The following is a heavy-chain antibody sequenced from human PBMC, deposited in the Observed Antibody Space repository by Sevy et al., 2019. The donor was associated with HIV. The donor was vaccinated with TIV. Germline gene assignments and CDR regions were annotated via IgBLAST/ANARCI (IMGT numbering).Heavy chain of an antibody. Sequence: GGSLRLSCAASGFTFSSYSMNWVRQAPGKGLEWVSYISSSSSTIYYADSVKGRFTISRDNAKNSLYLQMNSLREEDTVVYYCARTKGPYSSSWYYFDYWGQGTLVTVSS. CDR3: ARTKGPYSSSWYYFDY. J-gene: IGHJ4*02. D-gene: IGHD6-13*01. V-gene: IGHV3-48*02. CDR2: ISSSSSTI. CDR1: GFTFSSYS.